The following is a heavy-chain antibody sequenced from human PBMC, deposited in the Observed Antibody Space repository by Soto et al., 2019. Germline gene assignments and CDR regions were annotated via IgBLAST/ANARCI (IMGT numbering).Heavy chain of an antibody. V-gene: IGHV3-23*01. CDR3: AKGSGAILTGYYGYYFDY. J-gene: IGHJ4*02. D-gene: IGHD3-9*01. CDR2: ISGSGGST. CDR1: GFTFSSYA. Sequence: EVQLLESGGGLVQPGGSLRLSCEASGFTFSSYAMSWVRQAPGKGLEWVSAISGSGGSTYYADSVKGRFTISRDNSKNTLYLQMNRLRAEDTAVYYCAKGSGAILTGYYGYYFDYWGQGTLVTVSS.